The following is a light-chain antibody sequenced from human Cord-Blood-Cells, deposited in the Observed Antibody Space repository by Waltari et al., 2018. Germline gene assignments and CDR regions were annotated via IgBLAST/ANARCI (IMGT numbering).Light chain of an antibody. CDR3: QQYGSSPPWT. CDR2: GAS. Sequence: EIVLTQSPGTLSLSQGERATLSCRASQSVSSSYLAWYQPKPGQAPRLLIYGASSRATGIPDRFSGSGSGTDFTLTISRLEPEDFAVYYCQQYGSSPPWTFGQGTKVEIK. CDR1: QSVSSSY. J-gene: IGKJ1*01. V-gene: IGKV3-20*01.